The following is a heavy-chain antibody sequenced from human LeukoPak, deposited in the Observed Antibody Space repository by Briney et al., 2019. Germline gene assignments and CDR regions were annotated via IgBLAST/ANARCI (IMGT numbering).Heavy chain of an antibody. CDR2: ISRSGSTI. D-gene: IGHD3-10*01. V-gene: IGHV3-11*01. CDR3: ATTPGPMVRGVTPFDY. CDR1: GFTFSDYY. J-gene: IGHJ4*02. Sequence: KAGGSLRLSCAASGFTFSDYYMTWIRQAPGKGLEWVSYISRSGSTIYYADSVKGRSTISRDNAKNSLYLQMNSLSAEDTAMYFCATTPGPMVRGVTPFDYWGQGTLVTVSS.